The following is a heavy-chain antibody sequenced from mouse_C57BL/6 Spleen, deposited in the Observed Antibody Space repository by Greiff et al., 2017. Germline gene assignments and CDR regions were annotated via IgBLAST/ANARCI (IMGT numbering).Heavy chain of an antibody. Sequence: VQLQQPGTELVKPGASVKLSCKASGYTFTSYWMHWVKQRPGQGLEWIGNINPSNGGTNYNEKFKSKATLTVDKSSSTAYMQLSSLTSEDSAVYYCAREGAIYYDYDRYFDVWGTGTTVTVSS. J-gene: IGHJ1*03. V-gene: IGHV1-53*01. CDR1: GYTFTSYW. CDR3: AREGAIYYDYDRYFDV. CDR2: INPSNGGT. D-gene: IGHD2-4*01.